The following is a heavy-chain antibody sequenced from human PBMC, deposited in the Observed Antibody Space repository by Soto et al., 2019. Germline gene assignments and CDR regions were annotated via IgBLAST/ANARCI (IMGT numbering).Heavy chain of an antibody. V-gene: IGHV3-9*01. CDR1: GFIFEEYA. D-gene: IGHD3-16*01. CDR3: AKDVMCGGGVDYYGMDV. CDR2: ISWNSGTT. J-gene: IGHJ6*02. Sequence: EMELVESGGGVVQPGGSLRLSCAASGFIFEEYAMHWVRQAPGKGLEWVSGISWNSGTTVYADTGKGRFTISSDNTNNSVYLQMTSLRAEDTALYYCAKDVMCGGGVDYYGMDVWGQGTTVSVSS.